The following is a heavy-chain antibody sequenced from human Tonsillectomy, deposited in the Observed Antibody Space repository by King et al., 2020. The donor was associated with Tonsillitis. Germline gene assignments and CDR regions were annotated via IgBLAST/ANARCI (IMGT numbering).Heavy chain of an antibody. J-gene: IGHJ5*02. CDR2: IYYSGTT. CDR3: ARDQQQLEGNWFDP. V-gene: IGHV4-30-4*07. CDR1: GDSINSGGYA. Sequence: VQLQESGPGLVKPSQTLSLTCAVSGDSINSGGYAWSWIRQPPGKGLEWIGYIYYSGTTYFNPSLTSRVSMSIDTSKNQFSLKLSSVTAADTVVYYCARDQQQLEGNWFDPWGLGILVTVSS. D-gene: IGHD6-13*01.